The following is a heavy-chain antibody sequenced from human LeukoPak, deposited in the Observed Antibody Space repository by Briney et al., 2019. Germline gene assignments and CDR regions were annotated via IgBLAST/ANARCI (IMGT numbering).Heavy chain of an antibody. Sequence: SETLSLTCTVSGGSISSYYWSWIRQLPGKGLDWIGYIYYSGSTNYNPSLKSRVTISVDTSKNQFSLKLSSVTAADTAVYYCARLPVYCSSTSCYHDAFDIWGQGTMVTVSS. CDR1: GGSISSYY. CDR2: IYYSGST. V-gene: IGHV4-59*12. D-gene: IGHD2-2*01. J-gene: IGHJ3*02. CDR3: ARLPVYCSSTSCYHDAFDI.